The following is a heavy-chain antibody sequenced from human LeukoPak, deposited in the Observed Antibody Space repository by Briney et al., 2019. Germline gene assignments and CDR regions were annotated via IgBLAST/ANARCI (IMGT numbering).Heavy chain of an antibody. CDR1: GGSFSGYY. Sequence: SETLSLTCAVYGGSFSGYYWSWIRQPPGKGLEWIGEINHSGSTNYNPPLKSRVTISVDTSKNQFSLKLSSVTAADTAVYYCARAALPVWWSSYYFDYWGQGTLVTVSS. CDR3: ARAALPVWWSSYYFDY. CDR2: INHSGST. D-gene: IGHD2-21*01. V-gene: IGHV4-34*01. J-gene: IGHJ4*02.